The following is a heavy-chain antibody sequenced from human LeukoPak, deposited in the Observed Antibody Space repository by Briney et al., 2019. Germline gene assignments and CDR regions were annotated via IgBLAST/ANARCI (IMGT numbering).Heavy chain of an antibody. CDR3: ARLPYSTSALDS. J-gene: IGHJ4*02. Sequence: GESLKISCKGSGFNFPTYWIGWVRQMPGKGLEWMGIIYPDDSDTRYSPSFQGQVSISADKPISTAYLQWNSLKASDTGVYYCARLPYSTSALDSWGQGTLVTVSS. CDR1: GFNFPTYW. CDR2: IYPDDSDT. V-gene: IGHV5-51*01. D-gene: IGHD5-18*01.